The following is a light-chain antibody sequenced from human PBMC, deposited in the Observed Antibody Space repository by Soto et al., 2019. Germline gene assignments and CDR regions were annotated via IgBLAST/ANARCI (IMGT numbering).Light chain of an antibody. CDR2: DAS. CDR3: QQRSNWPPVT. Sequence: EIVLTQSPATLSLPPGERATLSCRASQSINRHLAWYQQKPGQAPRLLILDASDRATGIPARFSGSGSGTDFTLTISSLEHEDFAVYYCQQRSNWPPVTFGGGTKVDIK. V-gene: IGKV3-11*01. CDR1: QSINRH. J-gene: IGKJ4*01.